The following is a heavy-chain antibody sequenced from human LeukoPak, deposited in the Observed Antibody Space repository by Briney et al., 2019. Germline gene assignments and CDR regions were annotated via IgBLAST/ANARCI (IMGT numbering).Heavy chain of an antibody. Sequence: SETLSLTCTVSGGSISSYYWSWIRQPAGKGLEWIGRIYTSGSTNYNPSLTSRVTMSVDTSKNQFSLKLSSVTAADTAVYYCARDQSRWYCSSTSCYGNNWFDPWGQGTLVTVSS. J-gene: IGHJ5*02. CDR2: IYTSGST. V-gene: IGHV4-4*07. CDR1: GGSISSYY. D-gene: IGHD2-2*01. CDR3: ARDQSRWYCSSTSCYGNNWFDP.